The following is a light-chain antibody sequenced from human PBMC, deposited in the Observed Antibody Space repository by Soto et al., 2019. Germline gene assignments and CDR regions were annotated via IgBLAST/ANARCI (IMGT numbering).Light chain of an antibody. CDR3: SSYTSTNSLYV. CDR2: EVS. V-gene: IGLV2-14*01. CDR1: SGDFFGYSY. J-gene: IGLJ1*01. Sequence: QSVLTQPASVSGSPGQSVTISCTGTSGDFFGYSYVSWYQQHPGKAPKVIIYEVSNRPSGVSNRFSASKSDNMASLTISGLQADDEAYYFCSSYTSTNSLYVFGTGTKATVL.